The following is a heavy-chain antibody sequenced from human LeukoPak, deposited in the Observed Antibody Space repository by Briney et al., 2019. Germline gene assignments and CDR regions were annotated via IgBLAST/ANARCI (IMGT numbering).Heavy chain of an antibody. Sequence: GGSLRLSCAASGFTFSSYAMNWVRQAPGKGLEWVSGIRGPGSSTYYADSVKGRFTISRDNSKNTLYLQMDSLRAEDTAVYYCAKNTVWTQHAFDIWGQGTMVTVSS. CDR2: IRGPGSST. CDR1: GFTFSSYA. D-gene: IGHD3/OR15-3a*01. J-gene: IGHJ3*02. CDR3: AKNTVWTQHAFDI. V-gene: IGHV3-23*01.